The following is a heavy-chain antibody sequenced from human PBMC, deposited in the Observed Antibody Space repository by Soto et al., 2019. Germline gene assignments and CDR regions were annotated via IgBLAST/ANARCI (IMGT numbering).Heavy chain of an antibody. V-gene: IGHV4-61*01. J-gene: IGHJ4*02. CDR1: GASVSNGSYY. CDR2: IYYSGST. D-gene: IGHD3-22*01. Sequence: QVQLQESGPGLVKPSETLSLTCTVSGASVSNGSYYWSWIRQPPGKGLEWIGHIYYSGSTSYNPSLKSRVTMSVDTSKNQFSLKLTSVTAADTAVYFCARRIDYYYYVPDSGQGTLVTVSS. CDR3: ARRIDYYYYVPD.